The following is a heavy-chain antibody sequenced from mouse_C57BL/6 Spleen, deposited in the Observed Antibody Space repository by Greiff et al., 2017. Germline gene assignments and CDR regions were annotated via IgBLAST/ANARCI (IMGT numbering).Heavy chain of an antibody. V-gene: IGHV3-6*01. CDR2: ISYDGSN. CDR3: ARVSPRLTIFDY. CDR1: GYSITSGYY. J-gene: IGHJ2*01. D-gene: IGHD1-2*01. Sequence: DVKLQESGPGLVKPSQSLSLTCSVTGYSITSGYYWNWIRQFPGNKLEWMGYISYDGSNNYNPSLKNRISITRDTSKNQFFLKLNSVTTEDTATYYCARVSPRLTIFDYWGQGTTLTVSS.